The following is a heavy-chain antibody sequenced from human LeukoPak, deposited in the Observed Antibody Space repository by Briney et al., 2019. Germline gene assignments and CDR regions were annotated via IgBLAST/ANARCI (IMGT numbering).Heavy chain of an antibody. CDR3: ARSLGEGAFDI. CDR2: ISSSSSYI. D-gene: IGHD1-26*01. J-gene: IGHJ3*02. V-gene: IGHV3-11*06. Sequence: GGSLRLSCAASGFTFSDYYMSWIRQAPGKGLEWVSSISSSSSYIYYADSVKGRITISRDNAKNSLYLQMKSLRAEDTAIYYCARSLGEGAFDIWGQGTMVTVSS. CDR1: GFTFSDYY.